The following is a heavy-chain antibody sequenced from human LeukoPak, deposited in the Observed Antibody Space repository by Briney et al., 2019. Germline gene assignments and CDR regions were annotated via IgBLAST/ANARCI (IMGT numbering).Heavy chain of an antibody. J-gene: IGHJ4*02. CDR2: IYYSGST. Sequence: SETLSLTCTVSGGSISSSSYYWGWIRQPPGKGLEWIGSIYYSGSTYYNPSLKSRVTISVDTSKNQFSLKLSSVTAADTAVYYCARYYDILTGYYDYWGQGTLVTVSS. CDR1: GGSISSSSYY. D-gene: IGHD3-9*01. V-gene: IGHV4-39*01. CDR3: ARYYDILTGYYDY.